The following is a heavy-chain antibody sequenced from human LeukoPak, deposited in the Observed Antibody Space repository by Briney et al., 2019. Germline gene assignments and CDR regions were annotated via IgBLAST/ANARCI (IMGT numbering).Heavy chain of an antibody. J-gene: IGHJ4*02. CDR3: AKDLSRQLVIVVALFDY. D-gene: IGHD3-22*01. V-gene: IGHV3-23*01. CDR2: ISGSGGST. Sequence: GGSLRLSCAASGFTFSSYAMSWVRQAPGKGLEWVSAISGSGGSTYYADSVKGRFTISRDNSKNTLYLQMNSLRAEDTAVYYCAKDLSRQLVIVVALFDYWGQGTLVTVSS. CDR1: GFTFSSYA.